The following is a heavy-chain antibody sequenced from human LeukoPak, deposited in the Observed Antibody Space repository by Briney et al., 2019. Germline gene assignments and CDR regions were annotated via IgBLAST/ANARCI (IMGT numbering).Heavy chain of an antibody. CDR2: ISSSSSYI. Sequence: GGSLRLSCAASGFTFSSYSMNWVRQAPGKGLEWVSSISSSSSYIYYADSVKGRFTISRDNSRNTLYLQMNSLRAEDTAVYYCARRAGGYSHPYDYWGQGILVTVSS. J-gene: IGHJ4*02. V-gene: IGHV3-21*04. D-gene: IGHD4-23*01. CDR3: ARRAGGYSHPYDY. CDR1: GFTFSSYS.